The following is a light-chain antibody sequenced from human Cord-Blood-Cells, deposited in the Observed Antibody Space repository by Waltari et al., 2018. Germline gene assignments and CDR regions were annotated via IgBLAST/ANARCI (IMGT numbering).Light chain of an antibody. Sequence: SYELTQPPSVSVSPGQTASIPCSGDKLGDKYACWYQQKPGQSPVLVIYQDSKWPSGIPERFSGSNSGNTATLTISGTQAMDEADYYCQAWDSSNVVFGGGTKLTVL. CDR1: KLGDKY. CDR3: QAWDSSNVV. J-gene: IGLJ2*01. CDR2: QDS. V-gene: IGLV3-1*01.